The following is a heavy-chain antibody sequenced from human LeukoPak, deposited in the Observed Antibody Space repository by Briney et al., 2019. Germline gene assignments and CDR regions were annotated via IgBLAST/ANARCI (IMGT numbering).Heavy chain of an antibody. CDR1: GFTFSSYG. Sequence: PGGSLRLSCAASGFTFSSYGMHWVRQAPGKGLEWVAVISYDGSNKYYADSVKGRFTISRDNSKNTLYLQMNSLRAEDTAVYYCAKAPTPVVGPYQRWGQGTLVTVSS. CDR3: AKAPTPVVGPYQR. J-gene: IGHJ4*02. D-gene: IGHD4-23*01. V-gene: IGHV3-30*18. CDR2: ISYDGSNK.